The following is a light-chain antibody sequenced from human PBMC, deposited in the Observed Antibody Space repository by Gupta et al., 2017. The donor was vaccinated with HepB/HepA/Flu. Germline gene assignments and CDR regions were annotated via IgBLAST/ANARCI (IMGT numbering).Light chain of an antibody. V-gene: IGKV3-20*01. Sequence: IVLTQSPGTLSLSPGERATLTCRASQSVSNNYLAWYQQKPGQAPRLLIYGASNRATGIPDRFSGSGSGTDFTLKISRLEPEDFGVYYCIQDVRTPGTFGQGTKVEIK. CDR1: QSVSNNY. J-gene: IGKJ1*01. CDR3: IQDVRTPGT. CDR2: GAS.